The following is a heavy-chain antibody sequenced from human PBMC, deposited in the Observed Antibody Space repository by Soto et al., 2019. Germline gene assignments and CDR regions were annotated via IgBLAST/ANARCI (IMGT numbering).Heavy chain of an antibody. D-gene: IGHD5-12*01. Sequence: QLQLQESGPGLVKPSETLSLTCTVSGGSISSSSYYWGWIRQPPGKGLEWIGSIYYSGSTYYNPSLKSRVTISVDTSNNQFSLKLSSVTAADTAVYYCARLPDIIRDYWGQGTLVTVSS. CDR1: GGSISSSSYY. J-gene: IGHJ4*02. CDR3: ARLPDIIRDY. CDR2: IYYSGST. V-gene: IGHV4-39*01.